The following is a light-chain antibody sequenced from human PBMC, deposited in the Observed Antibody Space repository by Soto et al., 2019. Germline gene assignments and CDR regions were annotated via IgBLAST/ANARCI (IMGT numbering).Light chain of an antibody. Sequence: QSVLTQPASLSGSPGQSITMFCTGTSNDVGGYNYVSWYQQHPGKAPKLIIYEVSNRPSGISSRFSGSKSANTASLTISGLQAEDEAEYYRSSFTGSTTWVFGGGTKLTVL. CDR2: EVS. CDR3: SSFTGSTTWV. J-gene: IGLJ3*02. V-gene: IGLV2-14*01. CDR1: SNDVGGYNY.